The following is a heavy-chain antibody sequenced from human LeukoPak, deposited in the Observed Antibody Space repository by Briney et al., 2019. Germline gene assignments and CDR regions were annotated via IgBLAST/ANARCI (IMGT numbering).Heavy chain of an antibody. J-gene: IGHJ4*02. CDR1: SGFA. V-gene: IGHV3-23*01. CDR2: INGRGDDT. CDR3: AKGHRSSSSFFDS. Sequence: PGESLRLSCAAFSGFAMSWVRQAPGQGLEWVSAINGRGDDTYYPDSMKGRFTICRDNSNNTLYLQMNSLRAEDTAVYYCAKGHRSSSSFFDSWGQGILVTVSS. D-gene: IGHD6-19*01.